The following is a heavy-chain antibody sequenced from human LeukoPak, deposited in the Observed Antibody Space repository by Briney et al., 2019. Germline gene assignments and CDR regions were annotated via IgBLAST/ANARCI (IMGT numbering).Heavy chain of an antibody. CDR1: GGSISSNSYY. CDR2: IYYSGRT. CDR3: CSEAAGEQAFDY. V-gene: IGHV4-39*07. D-gene: IGHD6-13*01. J-gene: IGHJ4*02. Sequence: PSETLSLTCTVSGGSISSNSYYWGWIRQPPGKGLEWIGSIYYSGRTYYNPSLKSRVTISVDTSKNHFSLRLSSLTAADTAVYYCCSEAAGEQAFDYWGQGTLVTVSS.